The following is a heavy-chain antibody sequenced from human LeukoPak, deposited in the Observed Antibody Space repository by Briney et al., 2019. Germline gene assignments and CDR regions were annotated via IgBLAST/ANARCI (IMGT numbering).Heavy chain of an antibody. CDR3: ASPPEWYYDSSGYGAFDI. V-gene: IGHV3-21*01. D-gene: IGHD3-22*01. Sequence: GGSLRLSCAASGFTFSSYSMNWVRQAPGKGLEWVSSISSSSSYIYYADSVKGRFTISRDNAKNSLYLQMNSLRAEDTAVYYCASPPEWYYDSSGYGAFDIWGQGTMVTVSS. CDR1: GFTFSSYS. J-gene: IGHJ3*02. CDR2: ISSSSSYI.